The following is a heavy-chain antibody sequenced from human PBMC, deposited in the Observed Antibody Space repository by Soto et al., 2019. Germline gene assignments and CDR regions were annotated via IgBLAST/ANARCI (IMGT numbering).Heavy chain of an antibody. CDR2: ISYDGTNR. D-gene: IGHD4-17*01. CDR3: ARESSSTVTTWGGGSAKDY. CDR1: GLTFSNYA. V-gene: IGHV3-30-3*01. J-gene: IGHJ4*02. Sequence: QVHLVESGGGVVQPGRSLRLSCAASGLTFSNYAMHWVRQAPGKGLEWVAFISYDGTNRCYPDSVKGRFTISRDNSKNTVYLQMTSLKTEDTAVYYCARESSSTVTTWGGGSAKDYWGQGTLVTVSS.